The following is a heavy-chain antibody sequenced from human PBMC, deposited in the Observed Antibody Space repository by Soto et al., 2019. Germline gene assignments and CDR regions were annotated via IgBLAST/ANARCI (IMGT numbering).Heavy chain of an antibody. J-gene: IGHJ5*02. CDR1: GFTFSTYG. CDR2: TSHDGSNK. D-gene: IGHD4-17*01. CDR3: AKDRRDYGDSLVNNSFDP. Sequence: QEQLVESGGGVVQPGTSLRLSCAASGFTFSTYGMHWVRQAPGKGLEWVAVTSHDGSNKFYADSLKGRFSISRDDSKNTVFLQMNSLRAEDTAVYYCAKDRRDYGDSLVNNSFDPWGQGTLVTVSS. V-gene: IGHV3-30*18.